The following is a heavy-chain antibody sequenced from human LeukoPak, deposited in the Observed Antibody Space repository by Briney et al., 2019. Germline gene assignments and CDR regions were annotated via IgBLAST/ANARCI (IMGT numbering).Heavy chain of an antibody. CDR2: IKQDESEK. J-gene: IGHJ4*02. CDR3: ARDSLHSYGGTGYGYYFDY. V-gene: IGHV3-7*01. D-gene: IGHD5-18*01. CDR1: GFTLSSYW. Sequence: GGPLRLSCAPSGFTLSSYWMSCLRQAPGKGLEWLANIKQDESEKYYVDSVKGRFTISRDNAKNSLYLQMNSLRVEDTAMYYCARDSLHSYGGTGYGYYFDYWGQGTPVTVSS.